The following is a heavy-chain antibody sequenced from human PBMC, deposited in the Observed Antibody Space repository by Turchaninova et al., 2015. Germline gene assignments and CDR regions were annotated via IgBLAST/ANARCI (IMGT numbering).Heavy chain of an antibody. Sequence: QLQLQGSGPGMVKPSETRSLTCTVSGGSNSSSSYYWGWIRQAPGQGLEWIGSSYYSGSTYYNPSLKSRVTISVDTSKNQFSLKLSSVTAADTAVYYCVVMGGYYWGQGTLVTVSS. CDR2: SYYSGST. J-gene: IGHJ4*02. CDR3: VVMGGYY. V-gene: IGHV4-39*07. D-gene: IGHD3-16*01. CDR1: GGSNSSSSYY.